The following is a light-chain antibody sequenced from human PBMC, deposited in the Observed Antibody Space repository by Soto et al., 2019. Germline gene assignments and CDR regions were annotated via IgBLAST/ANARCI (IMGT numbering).Light chain of an antibody. CDR1: QSVSSN. CDR2: VAS. V-gene: IGKV3-15*01. Sequence: EIVMTQSPATLSVSPGERATLSCRASQSVSSNLSWYQQKPGQAPSRLIYVASTRATGIPARFSGSGSGTEVALNISSLQYEDVAVYYCQQYNTWLPWTFGQGTKVEI. J-gene: IGKJ1*01. CDR3: QQYNTWLPWT.